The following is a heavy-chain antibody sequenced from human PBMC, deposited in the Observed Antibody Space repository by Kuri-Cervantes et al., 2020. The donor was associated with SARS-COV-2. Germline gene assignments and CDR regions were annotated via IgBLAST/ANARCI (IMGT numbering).Heavy chain of an antibody. CDR1: GYTFTSYG. J-gene: IGHJ4*02. D-gene: IGHD3-3*01. Sequence: ASVKVSCKASGYTFTSYGISWVRQAPGQGLEWMGWISAYNGNTNYAQKLQGRVTMTTDTSTSTAYMELRSLRSDDTAVYYCAREDYDFWSGYSDNWGQGTLVTVSS. CDR3: AREDYDFWSGYSDN. CDR2: ISAYNGNT. V-gene: IGHV1-18*01.